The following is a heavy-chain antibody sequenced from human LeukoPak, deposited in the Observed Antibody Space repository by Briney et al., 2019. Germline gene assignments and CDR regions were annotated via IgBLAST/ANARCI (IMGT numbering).Heavy chain of an antibody. V-gene: IGHV1-18*01. J-gene: IGHJ4*02. CDR2: MGGKNYKP. D-gene: IGHD3-16*02. CDR3: ARGLTGSGRYTQIDY. CDR1: GYTFSNFG. Sequence: ASVKDSCKSSGYTFSNFGINWVRQARGQGLAWMGWMGGKNYKPNDEQKFQGRFTVTTDSSTSTAYRELRNLRFDDTAVYYCARGLTGSGRYTQIDYWGQGTLVTVSS.